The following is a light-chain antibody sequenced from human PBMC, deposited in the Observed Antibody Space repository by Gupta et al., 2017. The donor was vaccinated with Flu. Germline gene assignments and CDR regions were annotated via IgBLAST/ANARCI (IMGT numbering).Light chain of an antibody. Sequence: DTQMTQSPYSLSASVGDRVTITCRASQNIKNYLNWYQQEPGKAPKLLVYAASNLQGGVPSRFSGSGFGTDFTLTINTLQPEDFATYFCQQTYTTPWRFGQVTKVEIK. V-gene: IGKV1-39*01. CDR3: QQTYTTPWR. J-gene: IGKJ1*01. CDR1: QNIKNY. CDR2: AAS.